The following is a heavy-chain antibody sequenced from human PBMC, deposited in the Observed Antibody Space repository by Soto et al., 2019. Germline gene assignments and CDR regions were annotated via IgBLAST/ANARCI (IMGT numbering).Heavy chain of an antibody. J-gene: IGHJ4*02. Sequence: PSETLSLTCTVSGGSISSSNWWSWVRQPPGKGLEWIGHTYHSGSTNYNPSLKSRVTISVDTSKNQFSLKVNSVTAADTAVYYCARKRGKKYHFEYWGQGSLVTVSS. D-gene: IGHD2-2*01. CDR3: ARKRGKKYHFEY. CDR1: GGSISSSNW. V-gene: IGHV4-4*02. CDR2: TYHSGST.